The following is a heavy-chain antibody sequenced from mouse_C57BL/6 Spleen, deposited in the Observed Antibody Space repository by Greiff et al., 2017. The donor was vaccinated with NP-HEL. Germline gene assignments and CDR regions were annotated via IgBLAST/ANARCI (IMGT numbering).Heavy chain of an antibody. D-gene: IGHD1-1*01. Sequence: VQLQQSGPELVKPGASVKISCKASGYAFSSSWMNWVKQRPGKGLEWIGRIYPGDGDTNYNGKFKGKATLTADKSSSTAYMQLSSLTSEDSAVYFCARGDYYGSSPYFDYWGQGTTLTVSS. CDR2: IYPGDGDT. V-gene: IGHV1-82*01. J-gene: IGHJ2*01. CDR3: ARGDYYGSSPYFDY. CDR1: GYAFSSSW.